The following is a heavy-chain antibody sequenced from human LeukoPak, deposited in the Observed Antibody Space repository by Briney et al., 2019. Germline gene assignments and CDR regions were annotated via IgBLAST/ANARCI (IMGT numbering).Heavy chain of an antibody. CDR2: INPSGGST. V-gene: IGHV1-46*01. D-gene: IGHD3-22*01. J-gene: IGHJ4*02. CDR3: ATSEPPDYYDSSGRPLDY. CDR1: GYTFTSYY. Sequence: ASVKVSCKASGYTFTSYYMHWVRQAPGQGLEWMGIINPSGGSTSYAQKFQGRVTMTRDTSTSTVYMELSSLRSEDTAVYYCATSEPPDYYDSSGRPLDYWGQGTLVTVSS.